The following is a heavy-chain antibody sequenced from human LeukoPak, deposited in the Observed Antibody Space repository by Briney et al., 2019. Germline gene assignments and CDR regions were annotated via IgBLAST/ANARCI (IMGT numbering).Heavy chain of an antibody. V-gene: IGHV3-7*01. CDR3: ASQSYARFDP. CDR1: GFTLCRYL. J-gene: IGHJ5*02. Sequence: GGSLRLSRAASGFTLCRYLVSWGRQAPGKGVEWVANIKQDGSEKYYVDSVKDRFTISRDNARNLLFLQMNSLRVEDTAVYYCASQSYARFDPWAREPWSPSPQ. CDR2: IKQDGSEK. D-gene: IGHD3-16*01.